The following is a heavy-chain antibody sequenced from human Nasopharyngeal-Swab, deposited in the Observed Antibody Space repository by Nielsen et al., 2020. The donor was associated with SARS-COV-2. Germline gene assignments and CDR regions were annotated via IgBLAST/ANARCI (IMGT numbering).Heavy chain of an antibody. CDR1: GGSISSSSDY. V-gene: IGHV4-39*02. J-gene: IGHJ4*02. CDR2: IYYSGST. D-gene: IGHD4-17*01. Sequence: SETLSLICTVSGGSISSSSDYWGWIRQPPGKGLEWIGYIYYSGSTYYNPSLESRVSMSVDTSKNHFSLKVSSVTAADTAVYYCARVPSDYGDPAGFDYWGQGILVTVSS. CDR3: ARVPSDYGDPAGFDY.